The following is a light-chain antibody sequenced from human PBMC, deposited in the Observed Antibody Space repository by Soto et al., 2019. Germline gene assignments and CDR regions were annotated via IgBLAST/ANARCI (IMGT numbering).Light chain of an antibody. CDR3: QQSYSTPRT. Sequence: DTQMTQSPSSLSASVGDRVTITCRASQGIYNYLAWYQQKPAKAPKLLIYAASSLQSGVPSRFSGSGSGTDFALTISSLQPEDFATYYCQQSYSTPRTFGQGTKLEIQ. CDR1: QGIYNY. J-gene: IGKJ2*01. CDR2: AAS. V-gene: IGKV1-39*01.